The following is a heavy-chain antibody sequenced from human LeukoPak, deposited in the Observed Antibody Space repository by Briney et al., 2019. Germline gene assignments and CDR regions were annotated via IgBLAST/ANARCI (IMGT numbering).Heavy chain of an antibody. J-gene: IGHJ4*02. CDR1: GYSFTGYY. D-gene: IGHD3-22*01. CDR2: INPNSGGT. V-gene: IGHV1-2*02. CDR3: ARDPDDSSAYYLDY. Sequence: ASVKVSCKASGYSFTGYYMHWVRQAPGQGLEWMGWINPNSGGTNYAQKFQGRVTMTRDPSISTAYMELSRLGSDDTAVYYCARDPDDSSAYYLDYWGQGPLVTVSS.